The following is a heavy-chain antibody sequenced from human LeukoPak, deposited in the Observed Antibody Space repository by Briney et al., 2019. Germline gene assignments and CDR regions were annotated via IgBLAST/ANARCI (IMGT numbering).Heavy chain of an antibody. Sequence: PSETLSLTCTVSGGSISSSSYYWVRIRQPPGKGLEWIGNMHYSGSTYYNPSLKSRVTISVDTSKNQFSLKLSSVTAADTAVYYCARRVSSTSWFDYWGQGTLVTVSS. J-gene: IGHJ4*02. CDR3: ARRVSSTSWFDY. V-gene: IGHV4-39*01. CDR1: GGSISSSSYY. D-gene: IGHD2-2*01. CDR2: MHYSGST.